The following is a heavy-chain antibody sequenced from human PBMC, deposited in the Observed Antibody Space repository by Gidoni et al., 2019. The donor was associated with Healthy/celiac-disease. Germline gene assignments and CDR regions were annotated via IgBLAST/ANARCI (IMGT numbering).Heavy chain of an antibody. CDR2: IGTAGDP. D-gene: IGHD2-2*01. CDR3: ARSQRYCSSTSCYYYYYMDV. Sequence: EVQLVESGGGLVQPGGSMRLSCAASGLTFSSYAMHWVRQATGKGLEWVSAIGTAGDPYYPGSVKGRFTISRENAKNSLYLQMNSLRAGDTAVYYCARSQRYCSSTSCYYYYYMDVWGKGTTVTVSS. CDR1: GLTFSSYA. J-gene: IGHJ6*03. V-gene: IGHV3-13*05.